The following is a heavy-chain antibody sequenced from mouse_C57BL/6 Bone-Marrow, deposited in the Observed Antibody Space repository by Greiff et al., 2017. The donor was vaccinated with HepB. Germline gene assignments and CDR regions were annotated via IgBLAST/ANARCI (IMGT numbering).Heavy chain of an antibody. CDR1: GFNIKNTY. Sequence: EVQLVESVAELVRPGASVKLSCTASGFNIKNTYMHWVKQRPEQGLEWIGRIDPANGNTKYAPKFQGKATITADTSSNTAYLQLSSLTSEDTAIFLCYFCDSSYCFCAMDHWGQGTSVTVPS. D-gene: IGHD1-1*01. CDR3: YFCDSSYCFCAMDH. CDR2: IDPANGNT. V-gene: IGHV14-3*01. J-gene: IGHJ4*01.